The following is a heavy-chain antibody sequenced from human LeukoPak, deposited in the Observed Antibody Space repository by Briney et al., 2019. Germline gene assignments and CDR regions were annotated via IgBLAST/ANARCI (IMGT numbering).Heavy chain of an antibody. V-gene: IGHV3-23*01. J-gene: IGHJ4*02. D-gene: IGHD2-15*01. Sequence: GGSLRLSCAASGITFSSYAMTWVRQAPGKGLEWVSGISGSGGSTYYADSVKGRFIISRDNSKNTLYLQMNSLRAEDTAVYYCAKIGGGRYHQIEYWGQGPLGTVSS. CDR3: AKIGGGRYHQIEY. CDR1: GITFSSYA. CDR2: ISGSGGST.